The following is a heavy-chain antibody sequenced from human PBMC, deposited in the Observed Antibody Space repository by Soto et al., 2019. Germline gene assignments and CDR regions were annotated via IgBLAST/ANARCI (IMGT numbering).Heavy chain of an antibody. Sequence: PXGSLILSCAVSGFICSSYDMSWVRQAPGKGLEWVSTILVGGSTHYEDSVRGRFTISRDTSKNTVYLQMSSLTAGDTAVYYCAKATATGGGAFETCGQGTMVTVSS. D-gene: IGHD2-8*02. J-gene: IGHJ3*02. CDR3: AKATATGGGAFET. CDR2: ILVGGST. V-gene: IGHV3-23*01. CDR1: GFICSSYD.